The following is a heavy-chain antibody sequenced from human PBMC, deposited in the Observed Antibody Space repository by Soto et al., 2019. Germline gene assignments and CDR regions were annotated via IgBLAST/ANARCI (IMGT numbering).Heavy chain of an antibody. Sequence: SETLSLTCAVSGGSISSYYWSWIRQPPGKGLEWIGYIYYSGSTYYNPSLKSRVTISVDTTKNQFSLYLQMNSLRAEDTAVYYCARDWYYDSSGYPHRRQIFDYWGQGTLVTVSS. CDR1: GGSISSYY. J-gene: IGHJ4*02. CDR2: IYYSGST. V-gene: IGHV4-59*12. CDR3: ARDWYYDSSGYPHRRQIFDY. D-gene: IGHD3-22*01.